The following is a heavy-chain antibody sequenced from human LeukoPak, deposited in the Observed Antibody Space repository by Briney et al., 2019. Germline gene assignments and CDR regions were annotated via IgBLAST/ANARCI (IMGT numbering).Heavy chain of an antibody. V-gene: IGHV4-34*01. CDR2: INHSGST. CDR1: GGSFSGYY. J-gene: IGHJ4*02. CDR3: ARGRLYYDSSGYYSGFDY. Sequence: SETLSLTCAVYGGSFSGYYWSWIRQPPGKGLEWIGGINHSGSTNYNPSLKSRVTISVDTSKNQFSLKLSSVTAADTAVYYCARGRLYYDSSGYYSGFDYWGQGTLVTVSS. D-gene: IGHD3-22*01.